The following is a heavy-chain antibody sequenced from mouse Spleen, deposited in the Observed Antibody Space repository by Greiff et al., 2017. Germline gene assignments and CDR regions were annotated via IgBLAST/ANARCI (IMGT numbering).Heavy chain of an antibody. CDR2: INPDNGDT. Sequence: EVQLQQSGPVLVKPGTSVKISCKASGYSFTAYFMYWVRQSHGKNLEWIGLINPDNGDTTYNQNFKGKATLTVDKSSSTAYMDLLSLTSEDSAVYYCTGQDYYTTYWYFDVWGAGTTVTVSS. J-gene: IGHJ1*01. V-gene: IGHV1-18*01. CDR1: GYSFTAYF. D-gene: IGHD1-1*01. CDR3: TGQDYYTTYWYFDV.